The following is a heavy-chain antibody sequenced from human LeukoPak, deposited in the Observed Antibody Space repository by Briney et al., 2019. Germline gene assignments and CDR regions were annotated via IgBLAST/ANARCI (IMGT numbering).Heavy chain of an antibody. Sequence: GGSLRLSCAASGFTFSSYSMNWVRQAPGKGLEWVSSISSSSSYIYYADSVKGRFTISRDNAKNTLYLQMNSLRGEDTAVYYCVKERGGEFDYWGQGTLVTVSS. CDR3: VKERGGEFDY. V-gene: IGHV3-21*04. D-gene: IGHD2-21*01. J-gene: IGHJ4*02. CDR1: GFTFSSYS. CDR2: ISSSSSYI.